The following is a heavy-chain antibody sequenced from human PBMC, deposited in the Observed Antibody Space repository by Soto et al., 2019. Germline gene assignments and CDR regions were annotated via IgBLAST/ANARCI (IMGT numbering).Heavy chain of an antibody. CDR1: GFTFSSYA. CDR3: AKDPTYCGGDCYESGYYFDY. J-gene: IGHJ4*02. CDR2: FSGIVGST. V-gene: IGHV3-23*01. Sequence: PGGSLRLSCAASGFTFSSYAMSWVRQAPGKGLEWVSVFSGIVGSTYYADSLKGRFTFSRDNSKNTLFLQMNSLRAEDTAVFYCAKDPTYCGGDCYESGYYFDYWGQGTLVTVSS. D-gene: IGHD2-21*02.